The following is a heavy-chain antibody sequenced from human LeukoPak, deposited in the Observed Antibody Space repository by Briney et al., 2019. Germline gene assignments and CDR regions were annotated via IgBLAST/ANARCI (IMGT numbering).Heavy chain of an antibody. V-gene: IGHV3-23*01. Sequence: GGSLRLSCAASGFGFSNYVMTWVRQAPGKGLEWVSNISGSGGSTDYADSVKGRFTISRDNSKNTLYLQMTSLRDEDTAVYYCAKLKAVSYGYRHFDSRGQGTLVTVSA. CDR2: ISGSGGST. J-gene: IGHJ4*02. CDR3: AKLKAVSYGYRHFDS. D-gene: IGHD3-16*02. CDR1: GFGFSNYV.